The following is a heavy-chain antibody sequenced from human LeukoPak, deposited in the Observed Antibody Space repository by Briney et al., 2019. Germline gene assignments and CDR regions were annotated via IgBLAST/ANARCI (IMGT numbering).Heavy chain of an antibody. CDR3: ARQAPLSGSYYFDY. V-gene: IGHV3-30*01. Sequence: PGGSLRLSCAASGFTFSSYAMHWVRQAPGKGLEWVAVISYDGSNKYYADSVKGRFTISRDNSKNTLYLQMNSLRAEDTAMYYCARQAPLSGSYYFDYWGQGTLVTVSS. CDR1: GFTFSSYA. CDR2: ISYDGSNK. J-gene: IGHJ4*02. D-gene: IGHD1-26*01.